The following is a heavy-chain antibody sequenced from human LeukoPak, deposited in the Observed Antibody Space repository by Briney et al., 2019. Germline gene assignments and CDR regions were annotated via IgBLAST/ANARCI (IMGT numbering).Heavy chain of an antibody. Sequence: SETLSLTCAVYGGSFSGYYWGWIRQPPGKGLEWIGSIYYSGSTYYNPSLKSRVTISVDTSKNQFSLKLSSVTAADTAVYYCARSSWYDFWSGSPYYFDYWGQGTLVTVSS. CDR1: GGSFSGYY. D-gene: IGHD3-3*01. V-gene: IGHV4-39*01. CDR3: ARSSWYDFWSGSPYYFDY. CDR2: IYYSGST. J-gene: IGHJ4*02.